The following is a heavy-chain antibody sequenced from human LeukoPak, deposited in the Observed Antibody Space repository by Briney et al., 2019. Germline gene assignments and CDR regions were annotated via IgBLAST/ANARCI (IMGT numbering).Heavy chain of an antibody. J-gene: IGHJ6*03. CDR1: GGSFSGYY. V-gene: IGHV4-34*01. CDR3: ARLSRGSGSYYNVVNRPASYYYYYMDV. D-gene: IGHD3-10*01. Sequence: PSETLSLTCAVYGGSFSGYYWSWIRQPPGKGLEWIGEINHSGSTNYNPSLKSRVTISVDTSKNQFSLKLSSVTAADTAVYYCARLSRGSGSYYNVVNRPASYYYYYMDVWGKGTTVTISS. CDR2: INHSGST.